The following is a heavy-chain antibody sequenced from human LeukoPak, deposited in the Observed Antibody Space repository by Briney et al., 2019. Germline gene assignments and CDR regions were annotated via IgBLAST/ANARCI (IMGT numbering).Heavy chain of an antibody. CDR1: GYTFTSYA. D-gene: IGHD4-23*01. V-gene: IGHV1-3*01. J-gene: IGHJ5*02. CDR3: ARGLDYGGDH. Sequence: ASVKVSCKASGYTFTSYAMHWVRQAPGQRLEWMGWINAGNSNTKYSQNFQGRVTISRDTSASTAYMELSSLRSEDTAVYYCARGLDYGGDHWGQGTLVTVSS. CDR2: INAGNSNT.